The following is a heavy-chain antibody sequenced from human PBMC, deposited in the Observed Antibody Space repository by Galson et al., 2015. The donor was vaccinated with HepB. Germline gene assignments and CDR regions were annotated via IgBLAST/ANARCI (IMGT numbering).Heavy chain of an antibody. CDR3: ASTGPRYCSGGSCYLFDY. Sequence: LSLTCTVSGGSISSSSYYWGWIRQPPGKGLEWIGSIYYSGSTYYNPSLKSRVTISVDTSKNQFSLKLSSVTAADTAVYYCASTGPRYCSGGSCYLFDYWGQGTLVTVSS. V-gene: IGHV4-39*01. CDR1: GGSISSSSYY. D-gene: IGHD2-15*01. J-gene: IGHJ4*02. CDR2: IYYSGST.